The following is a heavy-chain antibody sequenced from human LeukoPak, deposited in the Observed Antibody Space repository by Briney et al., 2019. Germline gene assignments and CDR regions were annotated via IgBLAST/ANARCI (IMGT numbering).Heavy chain of an antibody. D-gene: IGHD2-21*01. Sequence: GESLKISCKGSGYTFTNYWIAWVRQMPGKGLEWMGMICPGDSDTRHSPSFQGQVTISADKSINTAYLQWSSLKASDTAMYFRARSVVVSPNWFDPWGQGTLVSVSS. CDR3: ARSVVVSPNWFDP. V-gene: IGHV5-51*01. CDR2: ICPGDSDT. J-gene: IGHJ5*02. CDR1: GYTFTNYW.